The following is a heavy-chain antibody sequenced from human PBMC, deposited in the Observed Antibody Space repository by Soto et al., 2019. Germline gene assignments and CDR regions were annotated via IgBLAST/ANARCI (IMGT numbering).Heavy chain of an antibody. CDR2: IIPNFGAA. CDR3: AREGGGSDHPPKD. D-gene: IGHD1-26*01. Sequence: QVQLVQSGAEVKKPGSSVKVSCKVSGGTFSSYAISWVRQAPGQGLEWMGGIIPNFGAANYAQKFQGRTTITADESTTTAYMELSSRTTNATAVYYCAREGGGSDHPPKDWGQGTLVTVSS. J-gene: IGHJ4*02. V-gene: IGHV1-69*01. CDR1: GGTFSSYA.